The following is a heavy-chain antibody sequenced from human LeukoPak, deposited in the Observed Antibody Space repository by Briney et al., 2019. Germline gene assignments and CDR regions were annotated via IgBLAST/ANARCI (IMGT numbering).Heavy chain of an antibody. Sequence: ASVKVSCKASGYTFTSYAMHWVRQAPGQGLEWMGWINPNSGGTNYAQKFQGRVTMTRDTSISTAYMELSRLRSGDTAVYYCARARGYCSGGSCYSSDYYGMDVWGQGTTVTVSS. V-gene: IGHV1-2*02. D-gene: IGHD2-15*01. CDR1: GYTFTSYA. CDR2: INPNSGGT. CDR3: ARARGYCSGGSCYSSDYYGMDV. J-gene: IGHJ6*02.